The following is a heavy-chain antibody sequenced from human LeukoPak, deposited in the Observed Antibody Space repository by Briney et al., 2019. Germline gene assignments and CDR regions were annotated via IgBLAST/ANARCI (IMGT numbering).Heavy chain of an antibody. CDR2: IYYRGST. CDR3: ARGNTMTTVFLDY. D-gene: IGHD4-17*01. V-gene: IGHV4-59*01. Sequence: SETLSLTCTVSGGSISSYYWSWIRQPPGKGLEWIGYIYYRGSTYYNPSLKSRVAISVDTSKNQFSLKLSSVTAADTAVYYCARGNTMTTVFLDYWGQGTLVTVSS. J-gene: IGHJ4*02. CDR1: GGSISSYY.